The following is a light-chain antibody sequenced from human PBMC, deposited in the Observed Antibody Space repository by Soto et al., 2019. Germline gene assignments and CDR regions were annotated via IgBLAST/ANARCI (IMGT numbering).Light chain of an antibody. CDR2: GAS. J-gene: IGKJ1*01. CDR1: QSVSNNY. V-gene: IGKV3-20*01. Sequence: EIVLTQSPGTLSLSPWERATLSCRASQSVSNNYLAWYQQKPGKAPRLLIYGASNRATGIPDRFSGSGSGTEFTLTISRLEPEDFAVYYCQQYGSSGTFGQGTKVDIK. CDR3: QQYGSSGT.